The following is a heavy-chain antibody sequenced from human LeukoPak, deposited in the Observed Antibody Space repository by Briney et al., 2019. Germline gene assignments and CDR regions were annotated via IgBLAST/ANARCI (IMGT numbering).Heavy chain of an antibody. D-gene: IGHD6-19*01. V-gene: IGHV1-69*13. CDR1: GGTFSSYA. Sequence: SVKVSCKASGGTFSSYAISWVRQAPGQGLEWMGGIIPIFGTANYAQKFQGRVTITADESTSTAYMELSSLGSEDTAVYYCARYGIAVAGDYYYYGMDVWGQGTTVTVSS. CDR2: IIPIFGTA. J-gene: IGHJ6*02. CDR3: ARYGIAVAGDYYYYGMDV.